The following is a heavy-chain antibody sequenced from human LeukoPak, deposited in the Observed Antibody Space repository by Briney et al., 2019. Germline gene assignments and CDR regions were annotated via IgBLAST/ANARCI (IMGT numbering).Heavy chain of an antibody. CDR2: IYYSGST. CDR3: ARLPRYDFWS. Sequence: NPSETLSLTRTVSGGSISINHYYWGSIRQPPGKGLEWIGNIYYSGSTYYNPSLKSRVTISVDTSKNQFSLKLSSVTAADTAVYYCARLPRYDFWSWGQGTLVTVSS. CDR1: GGSISINHYY. V-gene: IGHV4-39*01. J-gene: IGHJ4*02. D-gene: IGHD3-3*01.